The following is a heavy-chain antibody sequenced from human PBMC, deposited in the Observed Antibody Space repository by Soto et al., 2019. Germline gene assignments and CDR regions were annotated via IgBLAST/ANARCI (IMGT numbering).Heavy chain of an antibody. CDR2: INHSGST. CDR1: GGSISSGGYY. CDR3: ASFSIVGATMGFDY. D-gene: IGHD1-26*01. V-gene: IGHV4-34*01. J-gene: IGHJ4*02. Sequence: PSETLSLTCAVSGGSISSGGYYWSWIRQPPRKGLEWIGEINHSGSTNYNPSLKSRVTISVDTSKNQFSLKLSSVTAADTAVYYCASFSIVGATMGFDYWGQGTLVTVSS.